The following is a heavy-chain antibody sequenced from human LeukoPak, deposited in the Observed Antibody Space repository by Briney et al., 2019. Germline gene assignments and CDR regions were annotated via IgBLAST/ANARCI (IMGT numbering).Heavy chain of an antibody. J-gene: IGHJ6*02. V-gene: IGHV3-11*01. CDR2: ISSSGSTI. CDR3: ARFGGRSGWSVRHYYYYGIDV. CDR1: GFTSSDYY. D-gene: IGHD6-19*01. Sequence: GGSLRLSCAASGFTSSDYYMSWIRQAPGKGLEWVSYISSSGSTIYYAASVKGRFTISRDNAKNSLYLQMNSLRAEDTAVYYCARFGGRSGWSVRHYYYYGIDVWGQGTTVTVSS.